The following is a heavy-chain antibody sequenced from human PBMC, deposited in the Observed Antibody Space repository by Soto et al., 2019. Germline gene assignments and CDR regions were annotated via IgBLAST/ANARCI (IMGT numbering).Heavy chain of an antibody. CDR1: GGSISSYY. D-gene: IGHD1-26*01. J-gene: IGHJ4*02. V-gene: IGHV4-59*08. CDR3: ARHSVTYYDFDY. Sequence: QVQLQESGPGVVKPSETLSLTCTVSGGSISSYYWSWIRQPPGKGVEWIGYIYYSGSTNYNPSLKIRVTISVDTSNNKFSLTVTSVTAADMAVYYCARHSVTYYDFDYWGQGTLVTVSS. CDR2: IYYSGST.